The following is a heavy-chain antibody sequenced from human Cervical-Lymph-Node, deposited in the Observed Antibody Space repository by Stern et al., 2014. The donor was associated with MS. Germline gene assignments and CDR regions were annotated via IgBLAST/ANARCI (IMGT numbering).Heavy chain of an antibody. J-gene: IGHJ4*02. CDR1: GGTFRTYA. D-gene: IGHD1-1*01. CDR2: VIPIFDTA. Sequence: VQLVESGAEVKRPGSSVKVSCQVSGGTFRTYAISWVRQAPGQGLEWMGGVIPIFDTANYAQKFQGRLTMIADESTSTAYMELSSLRSEDTALYYCVRSRVTGTVEDYFDYWGQGTLVTVSS. CDR3: VRSRVTGTVEDYFDY. V-gene: IGHV1-69*01.